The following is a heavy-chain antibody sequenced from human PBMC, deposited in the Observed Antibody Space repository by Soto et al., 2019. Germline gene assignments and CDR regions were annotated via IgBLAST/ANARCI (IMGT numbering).Heavy chain of an antibody. J-gene: IGHJ3*01. Sequence: QLQLQESGPGLVKPSETLSLTCSVSGGSITTSSYNWDWIRQPPGKGLEWIGTIYYDGSTSYYPSLRSQVTISVDTSKNHFALKVNSVPAADTSVYYCARFYGNAFDVWGRGTVVTVSS. V-gene: IGHV4-39*02. D-gene: IGHD3-10*01. CDR2: IYYDGST. CDR3: ARFYGNAFDV. CDR1: GGSITTSSYN.